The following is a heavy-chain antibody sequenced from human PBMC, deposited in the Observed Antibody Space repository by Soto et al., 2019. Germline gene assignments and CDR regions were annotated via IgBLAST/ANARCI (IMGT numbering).Heavy chain of an antibody. V-gene: IGHV1-69*13. CDR2: IIPIFGTA. Sequence: ASVKVSCKASGGTFSSYAISWVRQAPGQGLEWMGGIIPIFGTANYAQKFQGRVTITADESTSTAYMELSSLRSEDTAVYYCARRPKGHNYYDSSGYPFDYWGQGTTVTVSS. D-gene: IGHD3-22*01. J-gene: IGHJ4*03. CDR3: ARRPKGHNYYDSSGYPFDY. CDR1: GGTFSSYA.